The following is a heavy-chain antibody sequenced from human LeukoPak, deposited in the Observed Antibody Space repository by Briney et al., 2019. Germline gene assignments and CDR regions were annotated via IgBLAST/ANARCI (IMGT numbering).Heavy chain of an antibody. J-gene: IGHJ4*02. V-gene: IGHV1-2*06. CDR2: INPNNGGT. CDR1: GYTFTGYY. D-gene: IGHD3-16*01. Sequence: ASVKVSCKASGYTFTGYYIHWVRQAPGQGLEWMGRINPNNGGTNYAQKFQGRVTMTRDTSISTAYMDLSGLRSDDTAVYYCTRAPRGDSYGYFDYWGQGTLVTVSS. CDR3: TRAPRGDSYGYFDY.